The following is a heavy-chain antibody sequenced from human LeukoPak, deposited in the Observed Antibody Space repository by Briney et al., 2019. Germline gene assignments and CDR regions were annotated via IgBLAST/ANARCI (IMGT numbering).Heavy chain of an antibody. J-gene: IGHJ4*02. V-gene: IGHV3-48*04. CDR2: ISGRGNTI. Sequence: GGSLRLYCTASGFTFSSYNTNWVRQAPGKGLAWVSYISGRGNTIKYADSVKGRFTISRDNGKNSLYLHMSSLRAEDTAVYYCARDPPALEDFDYWGQGTQVTVSS. CDR1: GFTFSSYN. CDR3: ARDPPALEDFDY.